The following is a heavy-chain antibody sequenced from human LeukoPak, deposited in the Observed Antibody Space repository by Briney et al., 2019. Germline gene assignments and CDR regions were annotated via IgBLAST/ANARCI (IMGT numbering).Heavy chain of an antibody. CDR1: GFTFISYS. CDR2: IRYDGSNK. V-gene: IGHV3-30*02. J-gene: IGHJ4*02. Sequence: PGGSLRLSCAASGFTFISYSIHWVRQAPGKGLEWVAFIRYDGSNKYYADSVKGRFTISRDNSKNTLYLQMNSLRAEDTAVYYCARGYGDFFDYWGQGTLVTVSS. D-gene: IGHD4-17*01. CDR3: ARGYGDFFDY.